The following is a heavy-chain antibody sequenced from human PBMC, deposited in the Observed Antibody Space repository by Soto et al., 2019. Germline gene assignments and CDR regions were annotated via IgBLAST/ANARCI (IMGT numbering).Heavy chain of an antibody. CDR2: IYHSGST. D-gene: IGHD4-17*01. CDR3: ARVYGDHFDY. Sequence: LSLTCAVSGYSISSGYYWGWIRQPPGKGLEWVGSIYHSGSTYYNPSLKSRVTISVDTSKNQFSLKLSSVTAADTAVYYCARVYGDHFDYWGQGTLVTVSS. CDR1: GYSISSGYY. J-gene: IGHJ4*02. V-gene: IGHV4-38-2*01.